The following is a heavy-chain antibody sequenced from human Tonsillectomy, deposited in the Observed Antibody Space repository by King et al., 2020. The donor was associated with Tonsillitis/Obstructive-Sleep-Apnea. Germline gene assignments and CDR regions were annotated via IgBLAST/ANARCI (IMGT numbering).Heavy chain of an antibody. CDR1: GFTFSNYW. CDR3: ARGTARDY. D-gene: IGHD2-8*02. CDR2: IKQDGSEK. J-gene: IGHJ4*02. V-gene: IGHV3-7*04. Sequence: QLVQSGGGLVQPGGSLRLSCAASGFTFSNYWMSWVRQAPGKGLEWVANIKQDGSEKYYVDSVKGRFTISRDNAKSSLYLQMNSLRAEDTAVYYCARGTARDYWGQGTLVTVSS.